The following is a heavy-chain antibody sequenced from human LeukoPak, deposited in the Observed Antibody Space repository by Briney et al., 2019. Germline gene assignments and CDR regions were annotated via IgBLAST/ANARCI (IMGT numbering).Heavy chain of an antibody. Sequence: PGGSLRLSCAASGFTFSSYSMNWVRQAPGKGLEWVSSISSSSRSIYYADSVKGRFTISRDNAKNSLYLQMNSLRAEDTAVYYCARDVFHGSGSPYFDSWGQGTLVTVSS. D-gene: IGHD3-10*01. V-gene: IGHV3-21*01. J-gene: IGHJ4*02. CDR2: ISSSSRSI. CDR1: GFTFSSYS. CDR3: ARDVFHGSGSPYFDS.